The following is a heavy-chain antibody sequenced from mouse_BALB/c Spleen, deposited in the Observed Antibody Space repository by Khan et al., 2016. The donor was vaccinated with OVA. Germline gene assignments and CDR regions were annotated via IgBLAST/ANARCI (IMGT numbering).Heavy chain of an antibody. D-gene: IGHD2-14*01. CDR2: INPSNGYT. CDR1: GYTFTSYT. CDR3: IRDDAYHRNDGGFAY. V-gene: IGHV1-4*01. J-gene: IGHJ3*01. Sequence: QVQLQQSGAELARPGASVKMSCKASGYTFTSYTIHWIKERPGQGLEWIGYINPSNGYTNYNQKFKDKATLTTDKSSTTAYLQLSSLTSDDSAVYYCIRDDAYHRNDGGFAYWGQGTLVTVSA.